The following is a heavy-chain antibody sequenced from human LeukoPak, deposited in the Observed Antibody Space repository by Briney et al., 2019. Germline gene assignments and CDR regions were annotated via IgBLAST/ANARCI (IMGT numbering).Heavy chain of an antibody. J-gene: IGHJ4*02. CDR2: VSDSGVGT. CDR3: AKDWFSGSYFFDC. D-gene: IGHD1-26*01. CDR1: RFSFSTYA. V-gene: IGHV3-23*01. Sequence: PGGSLRLSCAASRFSFSTYAMSWVRQAPGKGLEWVSSVSDSGVGTYYADAVKGRFTISRDNSKNTLYLQMNSLRAEDTAVYYCAKDWFSGSYFFDCWGQGTLVTVSS.